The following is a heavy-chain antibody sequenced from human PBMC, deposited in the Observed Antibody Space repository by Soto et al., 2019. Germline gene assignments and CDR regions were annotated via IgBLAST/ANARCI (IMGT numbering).Heavy chain of an antibody. J-gene: IGHJ4*02. CDR1: GGSISSYY. Sequence: PSETLSLTCTVSGGSISSYYWSWIRQPPGKGLEWIGYIYYSGSTNYNPSLKSRVTISVDTSKNQFSLKLSSVTAADTAVYYCARAPSPYCSGGSCYSRNYFDYWGQGTLVTVS. V-gene: IGHV4-59*01. CDR3: ARAPSPYCSGGSCYSRNYFDY. CDR2: IYYSGST. D-gene: IGHD2-15*01.